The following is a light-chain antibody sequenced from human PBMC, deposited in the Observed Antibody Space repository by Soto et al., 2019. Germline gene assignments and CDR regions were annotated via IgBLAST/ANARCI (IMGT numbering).Light chain of an antibody. CDR2: GAS. J-gene: IGKJ5*01. CDR3: QQYGSSPLIT. Sequence: EIVLTQSPGPLSLSPGERATLSCRASPSVSSSYLAWYQQKPGQAPRLLIYGASSRATGIPDRFSGSGSGTDFTLTISRLEPEDFAVYYCQQYGSSPLITFGQGTRLEIK. V-gene: IGKV3-20*01. CDR1: PSVSSSY.